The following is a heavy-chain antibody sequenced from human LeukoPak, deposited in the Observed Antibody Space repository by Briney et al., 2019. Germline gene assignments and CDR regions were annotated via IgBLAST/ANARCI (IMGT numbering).Heavy chain of an antibody. CDR2: ISSSSSTI. CDR1: GFTFGSYS. V-gene: IGHV3-48*01. D-gene: IGHD2-15*01. CDR3: ARDRGDIVVVVAATPDAIDY. J-gene: IGHJ4*02. Sequence: GGSLRLSCAASGFTFGSYSMNWVRQAPGKGVEWVSYISSSSSTIYYADSVKGRFTISRDNAKNSLYLQMNSLRAEDTAVYYCARDRGDIVVVVAATPDAIDYWGQGTLVTVSS.